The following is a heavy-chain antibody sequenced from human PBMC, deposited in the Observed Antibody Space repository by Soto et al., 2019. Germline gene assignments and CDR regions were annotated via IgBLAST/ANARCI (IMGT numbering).Heavy chain of an antibody. CDR1: GFTLSRYE. V-gene: IGHV3-48*03. CDR3: ARSGTYEPLYY. CDR2: ISGSGRTI. Sequence: GGSLRLSCAASGFTLSRYEMNWVRQAPGKGLEWVSYISGSGRTIYYADSVKGRFTISRDNAKNSLYLQMNSLRAEDTAVYYCARSGTYEPLYYWGQGTLVTVSS. D-gene: IGHD1-26*01. J-gene: IGHJ4*02.